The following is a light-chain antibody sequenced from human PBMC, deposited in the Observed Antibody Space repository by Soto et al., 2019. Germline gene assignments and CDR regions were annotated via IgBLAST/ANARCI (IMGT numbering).Light chain of an antibody. CDR2: DST. CDR3: QQYDNWPPIT. CDR1: EIIVHGNGNTY. J-gene: IGKJ5*01. V-gene: IGKV2-24*01. Sequence: DIVMTQTPLSSPVTLGHPASISCMSSEIIVHGNGNTYLSWLHQRPGQPPRLVVYDSTLRANGVPDRFGGSRSGTEFTLTINSLEPEDFAVYYCQQYDNWPPITCGQGTRREIK.